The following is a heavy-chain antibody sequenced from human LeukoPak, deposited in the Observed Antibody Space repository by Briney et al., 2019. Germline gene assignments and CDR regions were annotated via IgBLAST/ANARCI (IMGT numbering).Heavy chain of an antibody. CDR1: GGSITSHY. CDR3: ARQRLVTSSFDP. Sequence: SETLSLTCTVSGGSITSHYWNWIRQSPGKELEWIGYISNSGSTAYNPSLKGRLTISVDMSKSQFSLKLTSVTAADTAVYYCARQRLVTSSFDPWGQGTLVTVSS. V-gene: IGHV4-59*08. D-gene: IGHD2-21*01. J-gene: IGHJ5*02. CDR2: ISNSGST.